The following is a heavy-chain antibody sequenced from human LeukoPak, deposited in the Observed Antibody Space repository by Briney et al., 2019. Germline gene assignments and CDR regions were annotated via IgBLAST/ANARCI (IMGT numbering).Heavy chain of an antibody. CDR3: ARDRGSYSYGAFDI. CDR1: GFTFSSYE. V-gene: IGHV3-48*03. D-gene: IGHD1-26*01. Sequence: GGSLRLSCAASGFTFSSYEMNWVRQAPGKGLEWVSYISSSGSTIYYADSVKGRFTISRDNAKNSLYLQMNSLRAEDTAVYYCARDRGSYSYGAFDIWGQGTMVTVSS. J-gene: IGHJ3*02. CDR2: ISSSGSTI.